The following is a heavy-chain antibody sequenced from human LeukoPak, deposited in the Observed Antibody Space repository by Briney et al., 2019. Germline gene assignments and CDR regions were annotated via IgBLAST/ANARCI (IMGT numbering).Heavy chain of an antibody. CDR1: GYTFTGYY. D-gene: IGHD5-12*01. CDR3: ASLSGCDPWDFDY. J-gene: IGHJ4*02. CDR2: INPNSGGT. V-gene: IGHV1-2*02. Sequence: GASVTVSCKASGYTFTGYYMHWVRQAPGQGLEWMGWINPNSGGTNYAQKFQGRVTMTRDTSISTAYMELSRLRSDDTAVYYCASLSGCDPWDFDYWGQGTLVTVSS.